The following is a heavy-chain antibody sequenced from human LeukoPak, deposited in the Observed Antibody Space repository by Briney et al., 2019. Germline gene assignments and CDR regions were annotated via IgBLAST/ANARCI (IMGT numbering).Heavy chain of an antibody. CDR2: ISSSGNTI. J-gene: IGHJ4*02. D-gene: IGHD3-16*01. CDR3: ARIRFNFRGGIDY. CDR1: GFTFSDYY. Sequence: GGSLRLSCAASGFTFSDYYMTWIRQAPGKGLEWISYISSSGNTIDYADSVKGRFTVSRDYGRNSVYLQMNSLRAEDSAVYYCARIRFNFRGGIDYWGQGTLVSVSS. V-gene: IGHV3-11*01.